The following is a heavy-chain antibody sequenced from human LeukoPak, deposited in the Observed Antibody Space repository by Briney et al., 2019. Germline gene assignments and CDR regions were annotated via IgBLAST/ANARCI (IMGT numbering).Heavy chain of an antibody. CDR3: TRSDAVYYYYYYMDV. Sequence: GGSLRLSCTASGFTFGDYAMSWVRQAPGKGLEWVGFIRSKAYGGTTEYAASVKGRFTISRDDSKSIAYLQMNSLKTEDTAVYYCTRSDAVYYYYYYMDVWGKGTTVIISS. CDR1: GFTFGDYA. V-gene: IGHV3-49*04. J-gene: IGHJ6*03. D-gene: IGHD2-2*01. CDR2: IRSKAYGGTT.